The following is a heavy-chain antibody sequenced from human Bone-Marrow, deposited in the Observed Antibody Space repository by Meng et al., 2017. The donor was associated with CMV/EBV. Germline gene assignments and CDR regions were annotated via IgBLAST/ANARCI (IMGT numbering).Heavy chain of an antibody. J-gene: IGHJ3*02. V-gene: IGHV3-48*03. D-gene: IGHD2-8*01. CDR3: AREGYCTNGVCYRGLGAFDI. Sequence: LSLTCAASGFTFSSYEMNWVRQAPGKGLEWVSYISSSGSTIYYADSVRGRFTISRDNAKNSLYLQMNSLRAEDTAVYYCAREGYCTNGVCYRGLGAFDICGQGTMVTVSS. CDR1: GFTFSSYE. CDR2: ISSSGSTI.